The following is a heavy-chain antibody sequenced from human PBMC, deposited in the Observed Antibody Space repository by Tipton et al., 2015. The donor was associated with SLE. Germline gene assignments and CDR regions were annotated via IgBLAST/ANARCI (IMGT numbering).Heavy chain of an antibody. J-gene: IGHJ4*02. V-gene: IGHV3-30*18. Sequence: SLRLSCAASGFTFSSYGMHWVRQAPGKGLEWVALISYDGSHKYYADSLKGRFTISRDNSKNTLYLQMTSLRVEDTAVYYCAKGSDSSGYVFDYWGQGTLLTVSS. CDR1: GFTFSSYG. CDR3: AKGSDSSGYVFDY. D-gene: IGHD3-22*01. CDR2: ISYDGSHK.